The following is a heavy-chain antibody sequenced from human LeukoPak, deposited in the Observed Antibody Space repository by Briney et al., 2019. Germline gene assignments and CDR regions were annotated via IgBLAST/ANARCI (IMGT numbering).Heavy chain of an antibody. Sequence: GGSLRLSCAASGFTFSAYYMTWMRRAPGKGLEWVSYISQNGVGIYNTDFVKGRFTISRDDAKSSVYLQMNSLRAEDTAVYYCARSMVQLAVTDGFHIWGQGTTVTVSS. CDR1: GFTFSAYY. CDR3: ARSMVQLAVTDGFHI. CDR2: ISQNGVGI. D-gene: IGHD3-10*01. V-gene: IGHV3-11*01. J-gene: IGHJ3*02.